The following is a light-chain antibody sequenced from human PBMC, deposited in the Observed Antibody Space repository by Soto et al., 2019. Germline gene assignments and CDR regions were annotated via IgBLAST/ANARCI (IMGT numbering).Light chain of an antibody. CDR1: TGDVTSAHY. V-gene: IGLV7-46*01. CDR2: DTS. J-gene: IGLJ2*01. CDR3: FLSYSGARKV. Sequence: QAVVTQEPSLTVSPGETVTLTCGSSTGDVTSAHYPYWFQQRPGHAPRTLIYDTSKKHSRTPARFSGSLLGGKAALTLSGAQPEDEAEYYCFLSYSGARKVFGGGTKLTVL.